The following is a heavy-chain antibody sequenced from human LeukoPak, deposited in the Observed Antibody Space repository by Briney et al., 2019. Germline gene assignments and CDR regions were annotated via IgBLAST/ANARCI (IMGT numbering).Heavy chain of an antibody. D-gene: IGHD3-9*01. Sequence: SVKVSCKASGGTFSSYAISWVRQAPGQGLEWMGGIIPIFGTANYAQKFQGRVTITADESTSTAYMELSSLRSEDTAVYYCATSSSPRRDYDILTGYYYYFDYWGQGTLVTVSS. CDR1: GGTFSSYA. V-gene: IGHV1-69*13. J-gene: IGHJ4*02. CDR3: ATSSSPRRDYDILTGYYYYFDY. CDR2: IIPIFGTA.